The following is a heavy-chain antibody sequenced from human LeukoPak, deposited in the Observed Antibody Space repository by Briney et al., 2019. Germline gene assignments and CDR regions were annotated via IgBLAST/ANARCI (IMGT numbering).Heavy chain of an antibody. J-gene: IGHJ4*02. D-gene: IGHD1-7*01. Sequence: QPGGSLRLSCAASGFIFSSYEMEWVRQTPEKGLEYISYISSSGNNIHYADSVKGRFTISRDNAKNSLYLQMNSLRAEDTAVYYCARERELHLDYRGQGTVVTVSS. V-gene: IGHV3-48*03. CDR1: GFIFSSYE. CDR3: ARERELHLDY. CDR2: ISSSGNNI.